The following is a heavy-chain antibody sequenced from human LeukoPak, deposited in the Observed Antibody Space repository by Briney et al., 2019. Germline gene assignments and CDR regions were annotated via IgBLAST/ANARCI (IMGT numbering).Heavy chain of an antibody. J-gene: IGHJ4*02. V-gene: IGHV4-59*12. D-gene: IGHD5-12*01. CDR3: ARGVVATF. Sequence: PSETLSLTCTVSGGSISSYYWSWIRQPPGKGLEWIGYIYYSGSTNYNPSLKSRVTISVDTSKNQFSLKLSSVTAADTAVYYCARGVVATFWGQGTLVTVSS. CDR1: GGSISSYY. CDR2: IYYSGST.